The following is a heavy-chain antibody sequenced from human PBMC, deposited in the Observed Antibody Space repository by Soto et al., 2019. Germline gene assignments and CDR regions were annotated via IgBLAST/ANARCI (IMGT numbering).Heavy chain of an antibody. CDR1: GGSFSGYY. CDR2: INHSGST. CDR3: SKSPITSNPRFDP. J-gene: IGHJ5*02. D-gene: IGHD3-10*01. Sequence: QVQLQQWGAGLLKPSETLSLTCAVYGGSFSGYYWSWIRQSPGKGLEWIGEINHSGSTNYNPSLKGRVPISVEHAKDQFPLKLGSVTAADTAVVYRSKSPITSNPRFDPWGQGTLVTVSS. V-gene: IGHV4-34*01.